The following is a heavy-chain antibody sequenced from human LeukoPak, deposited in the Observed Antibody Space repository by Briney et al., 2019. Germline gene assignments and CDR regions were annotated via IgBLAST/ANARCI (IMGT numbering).Heavy chain of an antibody. CDR2: ISYDGSNK. V-gene: IGHV3-30*18. CDR3: AKDLPLFGSGSYFDY. J-gene: IGHJ4*02. D-gene: IGHD3-10*01. CDR1: GFTFSSYW. Sequence: PGGSLRLSCVASGFTFSSYWMTWVRQAPGKGLEWVAVISYDGSNKYYADSVKGRFTISRDNSKNTLYLQMNSLRAEDTAVYYCAKDLPLFGSGSYFDYWGQGTLVTVSS.